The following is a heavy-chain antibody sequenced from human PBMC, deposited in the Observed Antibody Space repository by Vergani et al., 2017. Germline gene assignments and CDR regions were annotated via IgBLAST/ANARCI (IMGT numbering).Heavy chain of an antibody. CDR1: GYSFSSYG. CDR2: IGTYGHK. CDR3: ARDALFSVFGYCAGSTCYPEY. V-gene: IGHV1-18*01. Sequence: QVQLVQSGAEVKKPGASVKVSCKASGYSFSSYGITWVRQAPGQGLEWMGWIGTYGHKYEAQKFQGRVTMTTDTSTNTAYLEMRSLTYDDTAVYYCARDALFSVFGYCAGSTCYPEYWGQGTLVTVSS. J-gene: IGHJ4*02. D-gene: IGHD2-8*02.